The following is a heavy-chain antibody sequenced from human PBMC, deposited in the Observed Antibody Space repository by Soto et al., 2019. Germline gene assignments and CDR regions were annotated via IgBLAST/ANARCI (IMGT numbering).Heavy chain of an antibody. Sequence: ASVKVSCKASGYTFTSYGISWVRQAPGQGLEWMGWISAYNGNTNYAQKLQGRVTMTTDTSTSTAYMELRSLRSDDTAVYYCARDRAINMIPDYYGMDVWGQGTTVTVSS. CDR1: GYTFTSYG. V-gene: IGHV1-18*01. CDR3: ARDRAINMIPDYYGMDV. CDR2: ISAYNGNT. D-gene: IGHD3-22*01. J-gene: IGHJ6*02.